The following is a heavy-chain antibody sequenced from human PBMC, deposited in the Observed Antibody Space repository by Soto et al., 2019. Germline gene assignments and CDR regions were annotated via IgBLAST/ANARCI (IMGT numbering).Heavy chain of an antibody. CDR3: ARASYGGKRRGGFDY. CDR1: GGTFSSYT. V-gene: IGHV1-69*02. CDR2: IIPILGIA. Sequence: QVQLVQSGAEVKKPGSSVKVSCKASGGTFSSYTISWVRQAPGQGLEWMGRIIPILGIANYAQKFQGRVTITADKSTSTAYMELSSLRSEDTAVYYCARASYGGKRRGGFDYWGQGTLVTVSS. D-gene: IGHD4-17*01. J-gene: IGHJ4*02.